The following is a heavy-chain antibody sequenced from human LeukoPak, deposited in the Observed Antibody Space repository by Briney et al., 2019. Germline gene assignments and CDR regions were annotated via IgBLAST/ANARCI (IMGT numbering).Heavy chain of an antibody. CDR3: AKVPYHYYGSGSYFDY. CDR2: IKEDGSRQ. J-gene: IGHJ4*02. CDR1: GFTFSTYW. Sequence: GGSLRLSCAASGFTFSTYWMSWVRQTPGKGLEWVANIKEDGSRQYYVDSVKGRFTISRDNSKNTLYLQMNSLRAEDTAVYYCAKVPYHYYGSGSYFDYWGQGTLVTVSS. V-gene: IGHV3-7*03. D-gene: IGHD3-10*01.